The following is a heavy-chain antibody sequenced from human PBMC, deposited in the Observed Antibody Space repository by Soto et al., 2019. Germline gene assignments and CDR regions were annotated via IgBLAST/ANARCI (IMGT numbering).Heavy chain of an antibody. CDR3: ARKLGIAAAGTGWFDP. Sequence: HGESLKISCKGSGYSFTSHWIGWVRQMPGKGLEWMGIIYPGDSDTRYSPSFQGQVTISADKSISTAYLQWSSLKASDTAMYYCARKLGIAAAGTGWFDPWGQGTLVTVSS. V-gene: IGHV5-51*01. CDR2: IYPGDSDT. D-gene: IGHD6-13*01. J-gene: IGHJ5*02. CDR1: GYSFTSHW.